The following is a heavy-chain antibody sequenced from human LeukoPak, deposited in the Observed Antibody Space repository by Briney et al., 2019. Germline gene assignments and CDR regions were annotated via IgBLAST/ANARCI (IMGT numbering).Heavy chain of an antibody. CDR3: ARTPIYYFDNSGYYN. J-gene: IGHJ4*02. CDR2: IYYSGGT. CDR1: DGAIAGYS. D-gene: IGHD3-22*01. V-gene: IGHV4-59*12. Sequence: PSETLSLTCTVSDGAIAGYSWSWIRQPPGKGLEWIGYIYYSGGTNYNPSLQSRVTMSVDTSKKQFSLRLSSVTAADTAVYYCARTPIYYFDNSGYYNWGQGTLVTVSS.